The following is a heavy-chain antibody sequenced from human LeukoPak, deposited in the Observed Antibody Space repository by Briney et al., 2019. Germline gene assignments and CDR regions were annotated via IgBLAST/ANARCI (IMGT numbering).Heavy chain of an antibody. Sequence: GGSLRLSCAASGFTFSYYGMHWVRQAPGKGLEWVVVISYDGSNEYYADSVKGRFTISRDNSKNTLYLQMNSLRAEDTAVYYCAKAYGGYESPYYYYGMDVWGQGTTVTVSS. D-gene: IGHD5-12*01. V-gene: IGHV3-30*18. J-gene: IGHJ6*02. CDR1: GFTFSYYG. CDR2: ISYDGSNE. CDR3: AKAYGGYESPYYYYGMDV.